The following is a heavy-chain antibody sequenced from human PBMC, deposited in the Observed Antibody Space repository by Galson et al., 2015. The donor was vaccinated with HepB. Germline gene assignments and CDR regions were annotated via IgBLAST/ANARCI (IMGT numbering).Heavy chain of an antibody. Sequence: PALVKPTQTLTLTCTFSGFSLSTSGVGVGWIRQPPGKALEWLALIYWDDDKRYSPSLKSRLTITKDTSKNQVVLTMTNMDPVDTVTYYCAHSGNYDYVWGSYRYTFDYWGQGTLVTVSS. V-gene: IGHV2-5*02. D-gene: IGHD3-16*02. CDR3: AHSGNYDYVWGSYRYTFDY. CDR2: IYWDDDK. J-gene: IGHJ4*02. CDR1: GFSLSTSGVG.